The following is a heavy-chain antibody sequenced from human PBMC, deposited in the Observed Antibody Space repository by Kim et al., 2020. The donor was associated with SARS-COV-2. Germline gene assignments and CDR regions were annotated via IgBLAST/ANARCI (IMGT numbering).Heavy chain of an antibody. CDR2: IIPILGIA. V-gene: IGHV1-69*04. J-gene: IGHJ6*02. CDR3: AWGSSWNLYYYYYGMDV. D-gene: IGHD6-13*01. CDR1: GGTFSSYA. Sequence: SVKVSCKASGGTFSSYAISWVRQAPGQGLEWMGRIIPILGIANYAQKFQGRVTITADKSPSTAYMELSSLRSEDTAVYYCAWGSSWNLYYYYYGMDVWGQGTTVTVSS.